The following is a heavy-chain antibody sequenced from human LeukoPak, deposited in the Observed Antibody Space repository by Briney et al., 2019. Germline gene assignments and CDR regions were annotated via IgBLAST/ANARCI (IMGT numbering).Heavy chain of an antibody. CDR3: RSGTFYFDY. V-gene: IGHV4-39*07. D-gene: IGHD1-26*01. J-gene: IGHJ4*02. CDR2: LYYGVHT. CDR1: GGSTSSGGQF. Sequence: SQTLSLTCTVSGGSTSSGGQFWGWVRQSPGKGLEWIGSLYYGVHTYYNPSLESRVTMSVDTSTTQFSLKLSTVTAADTAVYYCRSGTFYFDYWGQGIQVAVSP.